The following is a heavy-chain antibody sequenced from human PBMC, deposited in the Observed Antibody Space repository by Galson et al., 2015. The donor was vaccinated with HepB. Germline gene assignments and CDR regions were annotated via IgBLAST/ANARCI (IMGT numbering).Heavy chain of an antibody. V-gene: IGHV2-70*11. CDR1: GFSLTSAGVC. D-gene: IGHD2-21*01. CDR3: ARMCGGGFLEF. Sequence: PALVKPTQTLTLTCTFSGFSLTSAGVCVSWVRQPPGKALEWLARIDWADDGYYSTSLKTRLAISKDTPKNQVFLTMTNMDPVDTATYFCARMCGGGFLEFWGQGRLVTVSS. CDR2: IDWADDG. J-gene: IGHJ4*02.